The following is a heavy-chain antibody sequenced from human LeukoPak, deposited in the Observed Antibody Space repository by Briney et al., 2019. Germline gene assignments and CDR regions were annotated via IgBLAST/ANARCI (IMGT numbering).Heavy chain of an antibody. CDR3: AKGSDSSGYYYPDY. V-gene: IGHV3-9*03. CDR1: GFTFDDYA. CDR2: ISRNSGSI. D-gene: IGHD3-22*01. Sequence: GGSLRLSCAASGFTFDDYAMHWVRQAPGKGLEWVSGISRNSGSIGYADSVKGRFTISRDNAKNSLYLQMNSLRAEDMALYYCAKGSDSSGYYYPDYWGQGTLVTVSS. J-gene: IGHJ4*02.